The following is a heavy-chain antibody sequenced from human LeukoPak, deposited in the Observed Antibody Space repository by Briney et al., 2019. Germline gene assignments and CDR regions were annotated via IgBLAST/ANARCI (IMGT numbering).Heavy chain of an antibody. V-gene: IGHV4-38-2*02. Sequence: SETLSLTCTVSGYSISSGYYWGWIRQPPGKGLEWIGSIYHSGSTYYNPSLKSRVTISVDTSKNQFSLKLSSVTAADTAVYYCARVTYPYYHDSSGFLDCWGQGTLVTVSS. CDR1: GYSISSGYY. D-gene: IGHD3-22*01. CDR3: ARVTYPYYHDSSGFLDC. J-gene: IGHJ4*02. CDR2: IYHSGST.